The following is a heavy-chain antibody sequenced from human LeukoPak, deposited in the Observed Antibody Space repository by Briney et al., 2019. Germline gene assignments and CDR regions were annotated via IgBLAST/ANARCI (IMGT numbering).Heavy chain of an antibody. J-gene: IGHJ4*02. CDR2: ISTSTGDT. V-gene: IGHV1-18*01. CDR1: GYSFILYG. CDR3: ARGWMEDFDWLLYY. D-gene: IGHD3-9*01. Sequence: ASVKVSCKTSGYSFILYGISWVRQAPGQGPEWMGWISTSTGDTKYTQKFQGRVTLTTDTSTSTAYMELSSLRSEDTAVYYCARGWMEDFDWLLYYWGQGTLVTVSS.